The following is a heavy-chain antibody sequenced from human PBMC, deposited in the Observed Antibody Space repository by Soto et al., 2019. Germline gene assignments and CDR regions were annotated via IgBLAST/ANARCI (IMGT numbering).Heavy chain of an antibody. D-gene: IGHD1-1*01. J-gene: IGHJ4*02. V-gene: IGHV3-33*01. CDR1: GSIFTGYG. CDR2: IWFDGSNK. CDR3: ARDGIGETTFRGYLYY. Sequence: GGSLRLSCAASGSIFTGYGMHWVRQAPGRGLEWVAVIWFDGSNKYYADSVKGRFTISRDNSKNMLYLQMNSLRVEDTAVYYCARDGIGETTFRGYLYYRAQRTLLTVSS.